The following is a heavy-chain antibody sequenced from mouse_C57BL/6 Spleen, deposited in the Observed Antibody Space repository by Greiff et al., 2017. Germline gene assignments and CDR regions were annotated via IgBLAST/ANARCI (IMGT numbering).Heavy chain of an antibody. J-gene: IGHJ4*01. Sequence: VHVKQSGPELVKPGASVKIPCKASRYTFTDYNMDWVKQSHGKSLEWIGDINPNNGGTIYNQKFKGKATLTVDKSSSTAYMELRSLTSEDTAVYYCARKDYGSSYDYAMDYWGQGTSVTVSS. D-gene: IGHD1-1*01. CDR3: ARKDYGSSYDYAMDY. V-gene: IGHV1-18*01. CDR2: INPNNGGT. CDR1: RYTFTDYN.